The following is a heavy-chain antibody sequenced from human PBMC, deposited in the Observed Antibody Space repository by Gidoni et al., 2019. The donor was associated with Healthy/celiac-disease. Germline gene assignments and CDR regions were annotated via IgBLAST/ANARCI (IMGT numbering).Heavy chain of an antibody. Sequence: QVQLVQSGAAVKKPGSSAKVSCKASGGTFSSYAISWVRQAPGQGLEWMGGIIPIFGTANYAQKFQGRVTITADESTSTAYMELSSLRSEDTAVYYCARDRGQWLVREGFDYWGQGTLVTVSS. CDR1: GGTFSSYA. D-gene: IGHD6-19*01. J-gene: IGHJ4*02. CDR2: IIPIFGTA. CDR3: ARDRGQWLVREGFDY. V-gene: IGHV1-69*01.